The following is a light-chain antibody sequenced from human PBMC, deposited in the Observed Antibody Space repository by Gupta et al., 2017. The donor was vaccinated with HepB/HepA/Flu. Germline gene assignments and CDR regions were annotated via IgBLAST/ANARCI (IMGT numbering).Light chain of an antibody. V-gene: IGLV1-44*01. CDR3: ATWDASLNGVV. Sequence: QSVLTQPPSASGTPGQRVTISCSGSSSNIGTNTVNWYQQLPGTAPKLLIYSNKKRPSGVPDRFSGSESGTSASLAISGLQSDDEADDYCATWDASLNGVVFGGGTKLTVL. CDR1: SSNIGTNT. CDR2: SNK. J-gene: IGLJ2*01.